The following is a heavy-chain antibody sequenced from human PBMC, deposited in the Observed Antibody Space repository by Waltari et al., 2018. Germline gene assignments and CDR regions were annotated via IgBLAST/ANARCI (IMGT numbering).Heavy chain of an antibody. D-gene: IGHD3-3*01. V-gene: IGHV1-46*01. CDR1: GYTFTSYY. CDR3: ARVAGRITSVGVPIGYFDY. J-gene: IGHJ4*02. CDR2: INPSGGRT. Sequence: QVQLVQSGAEVKKPGASVKVSCKASGYTFTSYYMHWVRQAPGQGLEWMGIINPSGGRTSYAQNFQGRVNMTRDTSTSTVYMEMSSLRSEDTAVYYCARVAGRITSVGVPIGYFDYWGQGTLVTGSS.